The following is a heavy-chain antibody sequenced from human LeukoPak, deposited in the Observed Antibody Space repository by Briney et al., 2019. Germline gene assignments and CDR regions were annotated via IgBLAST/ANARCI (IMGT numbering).Heavy chain of an antibody. CDR2: MNPNSGNT. CDR3: ARGTRYCSSTSCYRGGDYYYYMDV. D-gene: IGHD2-2*02. Sequence: ASVKVSCKASGGTFSSYAISWVRQAPGQGLEWMGWMNPNSGNTGYAQKFQDRVTITRNTSIITAYMELSSLRSEDTAVYYCARGTRYCSSTSCYRGGDYYYYMDVWGKGTTVTVSS. CDR1: GGTFSSYA. V-gene: IGHV1-8*03. J-gene: IGHJ6*03.